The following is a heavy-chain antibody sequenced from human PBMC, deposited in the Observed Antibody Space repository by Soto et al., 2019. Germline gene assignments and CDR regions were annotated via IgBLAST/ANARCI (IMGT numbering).Heavy chain of an antibody. CDR2: MNPNSGNT. J-gene: IGHJ5*02. CDR3: ARGELLWFVQLLYPFAP. CDR1: GYTLTSYD. D-gene: IGHD3-10*01. V-gene: IGHV1-8*01. Sequence: ASVKVSCKASGYTLTSYDINWVRQATRQGLEWMGWMNPNSGNTGYAQKFQGRVTMTRNTSISTAYMELSSLRSEDTAVYYCARGELLWFVQLLYPFAPWGQGTLFTVSS.